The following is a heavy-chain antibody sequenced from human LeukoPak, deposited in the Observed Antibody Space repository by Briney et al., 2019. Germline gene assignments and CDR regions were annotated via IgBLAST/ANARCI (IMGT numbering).Heavy chain of an antibody. Sequence: PGGFLRLSCAASGFTFSDYAMSWVRQTPGKGLEWVANIKQDGSDRYYVDSVKGRFIISRDNAKNSLYLQMNSLRDEDTAVYYCARDSAAHGGYWGQGTPVIVSS. CDR3: ARDSAAHGGY. V-gene: IGHV3-7*03. J-gene: IGHJ4*02. D-gene: IGHD6-25*01. CDR1: GFTFSDYA. CDR2: IKQDGSDR.